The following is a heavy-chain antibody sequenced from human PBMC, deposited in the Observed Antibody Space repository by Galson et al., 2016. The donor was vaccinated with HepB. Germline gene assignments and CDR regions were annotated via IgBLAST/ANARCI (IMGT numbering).Heavy chain of an antibody. Sequence: SLRLSCAASGFTFSSYWMDWVRQAPGKGLVWVSRINSDGSSTSYADSVKGRFTISRDNAKNTLYLQMNSLRAEDTAVYYCARDGGITGTTDWFDPWGQGTTVTVSS. CDR2: INSDGSST. D-gene: IGHD1-7*01. J-gene: IGHJ5*02. CDR1: GFTFSSYW. CDR3: ARDGGITGTTDWFDP. V-gene: IGHV3-74*01.